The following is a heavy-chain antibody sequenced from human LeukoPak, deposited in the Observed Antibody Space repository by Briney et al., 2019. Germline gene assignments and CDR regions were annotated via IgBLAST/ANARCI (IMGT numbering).Heavy chain of an antibody. Sequence: PGGSLRLSCAASGFTFSSYEMNWVRQAPGKGLEWVSYISSSGSTIYYADSVKGRFTISRDNAKNSLYLQMNSLRAEDTAVYYCARGDRAESIAAAGTGWYYYYGMDVWGQGTTVTVSS. CDR3: ARGDRAESIAAAGTGWYYYYGMDV. CDR1: GFTFSSYE. D-gene: IGHD6-13*01. V-gene: IGHV3-48*03. CDR2: ISSSGSTI. J-gene: IGHJ6*02.